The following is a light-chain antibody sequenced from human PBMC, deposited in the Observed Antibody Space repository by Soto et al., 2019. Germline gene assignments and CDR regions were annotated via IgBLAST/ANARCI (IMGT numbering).Light chain of an antibody. CDR2: WAS. J-gene: IGKJ4*01. Sequence: DILMTHSPDSLAVSLGERATINCKSSQSFLYSSSNKDFLAWYQQKPGQPPKLLIYWASTRESGVPDRFSGSGSGTDFTLTISSLQAEDVAVYYCQQYYSTPRLTFGGGTKV. CDR3: QQYYSTPRLT. V-gene: IGKV4-1*01. CDR1: QSFLYSSSNKDF.